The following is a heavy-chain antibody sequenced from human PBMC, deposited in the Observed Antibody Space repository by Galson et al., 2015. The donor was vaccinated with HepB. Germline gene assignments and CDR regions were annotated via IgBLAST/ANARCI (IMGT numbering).Heavy chain of an antibody. Sequence: SLRLSCAASGFIFSNLYMSWVRQAPGQGLEWVGSINSEVNAGTIAYVAPVKGRFTSSRDESKKTVYLQMNSLKTEETAVYYCAPDVPYSGGSCYRHWGQGTLVTVSS. CDR3: APDVPYSGGSCYRH. V-gene: IGHV3-15*01. J-gene: IGHJ4*02. CDR1: GFIFSNLY. CDR2: INSEVNAGTI. D-gene: IGHD2-15*01.